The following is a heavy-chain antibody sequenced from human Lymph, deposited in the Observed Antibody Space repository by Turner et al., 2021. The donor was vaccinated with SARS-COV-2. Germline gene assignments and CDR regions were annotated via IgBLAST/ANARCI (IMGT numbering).Heavy chain of an antibody. V-gene: IGHV3-7*03. CDR3: AREDTVMVYDY. CDR2: IKQDGSEK. Sequence: EVQLVESGGGLVPPGGSLRLPCATSGFTFSSYWMSWVRQAPGKGLEWVANIKQDGSEKYYVDSVKGRFTISRDNAKNALYLQMNSLRAEDTAVYYCAREDTVMVYDYWGQGTLVTVSS. J-gene: IGHJ4*02. D-gene: IGHD5-18*01. CDR1: GFTFSSYW.